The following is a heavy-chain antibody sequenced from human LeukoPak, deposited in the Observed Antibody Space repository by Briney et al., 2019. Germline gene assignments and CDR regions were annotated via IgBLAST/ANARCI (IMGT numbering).Heavy chain of an antibody. V-gene: IGHV4-39*07. J-gene: IGHJ4*02. CDR2: VYSSGSI. D-gene: IGHD3-22*01. Sequence: PSETLSLTCTVSGDSIRRSSYFWAWVRQPPGKGLEWIGSVYSSGSIYYNPSLRSQITISIDTSKNQFSLKLSSVTAADTAVFYCARGWYDSSGYGLDYWGRGTLVTVSS. CDR3: ARGWYDSSGYGLDY. CDR1: GDSIRRSSYF.